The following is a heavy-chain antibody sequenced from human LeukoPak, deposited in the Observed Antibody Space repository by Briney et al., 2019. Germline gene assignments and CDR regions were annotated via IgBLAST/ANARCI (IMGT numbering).Heavy chain of an antibody. CDR1: GYTFTSYD. Sequence: ASVKVSCKASGYTFTSYDINWVRQAPGQGLEWMGWMNPNSGNTGYAQKFQGRVTMTRNTSISTAYMELSSLRSEDTAVYYCATIAGYGSGSYYYYYYYGMDVWGQGTTVTVSS. CDR3: ATIAGYGSGSYYYYYYYGMDV. J-gene: IGHJ6*02. V-gene: IGHV1-8*01. CDR2: MNPNSGNT. D-gene: IGHD3-10*01.